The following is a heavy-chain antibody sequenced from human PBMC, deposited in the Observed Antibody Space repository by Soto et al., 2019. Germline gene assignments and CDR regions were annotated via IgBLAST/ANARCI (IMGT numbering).Heavy chain of an antibody. CDR3: ARNSHFQGDYYDSSGYYYPPLDY. V-gene: IGHV1-69*13. Sequence: VKVSCKASGGTFSSYAISWVRQAPGQGLEWMGGIIPIFGTANYAQKFQGRVTITADESTSTAYMELSSLRSEDTAVYYCARNSHFQGDYYDSSGYYYPPLDYWGQGTLVTVSS. CDR2: IIPIFGTA. D-gene: IGHD3-22*01. CDR1: GGTFSSYA. J-gene: IGHJ4*02.